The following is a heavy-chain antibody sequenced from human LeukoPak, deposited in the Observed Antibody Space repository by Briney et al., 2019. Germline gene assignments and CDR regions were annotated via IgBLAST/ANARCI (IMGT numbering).Heavy chain of an antibody. CDR2: IKSKTDGGAT. CDR3: TTKHYYGSGVFDY. CDR1: RFTFSNAW. J-gene: IGHJ4*02. V-gene: IGHV3-15*01. D-gene: IGHD3-10*01. Sequence: GGSLRLSCAASRFTFSNAWMTWVRQAPGKGLEWVGRIKSKTDGGATDYAAPVKGRFTISRDDSKNTLYLQMNSLKTEDTAVYYCTTKHYYGSGVFDYWGQGTLVTVSS.